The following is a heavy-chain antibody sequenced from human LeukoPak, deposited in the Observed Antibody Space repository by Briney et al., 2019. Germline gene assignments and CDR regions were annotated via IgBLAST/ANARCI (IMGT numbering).Heavy chain of an antibody. J-gene: IGHJ4*02. CDR2: ISDNGRTK. Sequence: GGSLRLSCGGSGFSFSTSSMNWVRQAPGKGLEWVAYISDNGRTKYYADSVKGRFTISRDNDRSSLFLQMNSLRAEDTAVYYCANDVLPWYYFDYWGQGTLVTVSS. V-gene: IGHV3-48*01. D-gene: IGHD3-10*01. CDR1: GFSFSTSS. CDR3: ANDVLPWYYFDY.